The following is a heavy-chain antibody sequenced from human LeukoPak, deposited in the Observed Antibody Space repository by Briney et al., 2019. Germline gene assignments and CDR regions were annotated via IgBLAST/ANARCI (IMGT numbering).Heavy chain of an antibody. V-gene: IGHV4-39*07. CDR1: GGSISSSSYY. Sequence: SETLSLTCTVSGGSISSSSYYWGWIRQPPGKGLEWIGSIYYSGSTYYNPSLKSRVTISVDTSKNQFSLKLSSVTAADTAVYYCARSWGYDFWSGYPDYWGQGTLVTVSS. D-gene: IGHD3-3*01. J-gene: IGHJ4*02. CDR2: IYYSGST. CDR3: ARSWGYDFWSGYPDY.